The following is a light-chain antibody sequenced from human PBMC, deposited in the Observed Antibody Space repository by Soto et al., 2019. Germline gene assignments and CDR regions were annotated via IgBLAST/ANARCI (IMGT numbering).Light chain of an antibody. CDR1: QSVSSN. CDR3: QQYFTSPLT. Sequence: EIVMTQSPATLSVSPGERATLSCRASQSVSSNLAWYQQKPGQAPRLLIYDASNRATGIPARFSGSGSGTGFSLTISRLEPEDFAMYYCQQYFTSPLTFGGGTKVDIK. CDR2: DAS. V-gene: IGKV3D-15*02. J-gene: IGKJ4*01.